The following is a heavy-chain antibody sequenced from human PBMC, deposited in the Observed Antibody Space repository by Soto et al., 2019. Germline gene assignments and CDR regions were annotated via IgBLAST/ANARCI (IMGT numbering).Heavy chain of an antibody. CDR2: IYSGGNT. CDR3: VRASGSRTFDN. D-gene: IGHD1-26*01. Sequence: EVQLVESGGGLIQPGGSLRLSWAASGFTVSSNYVSWVRQAPGKGLEWVSVIYSGGNTYYADSVKGRFTISRDSSKNTVDLQMNSLRAEDTAVYFCVRASGSRTFDNWGQGTLVTVSS. CDR1: GFTVSSNY. J-gene: IGHJ4*02. V-gene: IGHV3-53*01.